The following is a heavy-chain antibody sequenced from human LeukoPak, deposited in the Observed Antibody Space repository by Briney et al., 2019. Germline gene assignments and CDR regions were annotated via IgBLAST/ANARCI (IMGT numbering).Heavy chain of an antibody. Sequence: GGSLRLSCAASGFTFSSYWMHWVRQAPGKGLVWVSRINSDGSSTSYADSVKGRFTISRDNAKNTLYLQMNSLRAVDTAVYYCASSRTTRSGSYYNPYYFDYWGQGTLVTVSS. CDR3: ASSRTTRSGSYYNPYYFDY. CDR2: INSDGSST. J-gene: IGHJ4*02. D-gene: IGHD3-10*01. CDR1: GFTFSSYW. V-gene: IGHV3-74*01.